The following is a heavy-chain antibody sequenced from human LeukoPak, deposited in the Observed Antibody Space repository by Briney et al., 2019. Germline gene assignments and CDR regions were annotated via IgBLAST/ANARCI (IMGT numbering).Heavy chain of an antibody. CDR3: ARDYIAVAGTLWDDY. J-gene: IGHJ4*02. CDR2: INPNSGGT. Sequence: GASVKVSCKASGYTFTGYYMHWVRQAPGQGLEWMGWINPNSGGTNYAQKFQGRVTMTRDTSISTAYMELSRLRSDDTAVYYCARDYIAVAGTLWDDYWGQGTLVTVSS. D-gene: IGHD6-19*01. V-gene: IGHV1-2*02. CDR1: GYTFTGYY.